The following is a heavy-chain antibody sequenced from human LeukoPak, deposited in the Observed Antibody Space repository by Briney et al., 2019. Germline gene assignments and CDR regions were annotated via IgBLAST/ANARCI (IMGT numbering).Heavy chain of an antibody. V-gene: IGHV4-30-4*01. CDR3: ARISIVAVPAGALDI. J-gene: IGHJ3*02. D-gene: IGHD2-2*01. Sequence: PSQTLSLTCTFSGGSISSGDYYWSWIRQPPGKGLEWIGYIYYSGSTYYNPSLESRVTISVDTSKNQFSLRLSSVSAADTAVYYCARISIVAVPAGALDIWGQGTMVTVSS. CDR1: GGSISSGDYY. CDR2: IYYSGST.